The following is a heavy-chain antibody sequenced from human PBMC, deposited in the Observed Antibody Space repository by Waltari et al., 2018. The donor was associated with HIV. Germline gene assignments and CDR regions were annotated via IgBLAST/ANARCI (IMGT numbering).Heavy chain of an antibody. Sequence: QVQLVQSGAEVKKPGSSVKVSCKASGGTFSSYTISWVRQAPGQGLEWMGRISPILGIANYAQKFQGRVTITADKSTSTAYMELSSLRSEDTAVYYCARAYCGGDCYSGGFDYWGQGTLVTVSS. V-gene: IGHV1-69*02. CDR3: ARAYCGGDCYSGGFDY. CDR1: GGTFSSYT. CDR2: ISPILGIA. J-gene: IGHJ4*02. D-gene: IGHD2-21*02.